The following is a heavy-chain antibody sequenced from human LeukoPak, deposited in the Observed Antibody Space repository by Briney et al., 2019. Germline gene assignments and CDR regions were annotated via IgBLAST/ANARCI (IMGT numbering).Heavy chain of an antibody. CDR2: INPNGGST. Sequence: GASVKVSCKASGFTFTSYYMHWVRQAPGQGLEWMGIINPNGGSTSYAQKFQGRVTMTRDTSTSTVYMELSSLRSEDTAVYYCAREGHLTIFGAGRGYYFDYWGQGTLVTVSS. J-gene: IGHJ4*02. V-gene: IGHV1-46*01. D-gene: IGHD3-3*01. CDR3: AREGHLTIFGAGRGYYFDY. CDR1: GFTFTSYY.